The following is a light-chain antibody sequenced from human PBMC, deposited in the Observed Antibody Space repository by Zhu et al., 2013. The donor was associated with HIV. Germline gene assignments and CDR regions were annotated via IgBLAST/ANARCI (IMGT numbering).Light chain of an antibody. CDR2: EVS. CDR3: CXYAGSYTYV. CDR1: SSDIGGFNY. Sequence: QSALTQPASVSGSPGQSITISCTGTSSDIGGFNYVSWYQHHPGKAPKLMFYEVSNRPSGVPDRFSGSKSGNTASLTISGLQAEDEADYYCCXYAGSYTYVFGTGTKVTVL. V-gene: IGLV2-11*01. J-gene: IGLJ1*01.